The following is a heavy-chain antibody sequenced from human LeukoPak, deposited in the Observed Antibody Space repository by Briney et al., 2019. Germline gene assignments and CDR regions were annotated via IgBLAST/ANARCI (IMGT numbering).Heavy chain of an antibody. V-gene: IGHV6-1*01. CDR1: GDGVFSNSAA. Sequence: SQTLSLTCAISGDGVFSNSAAWSWIRQSPSRGLEWLGRTYYRSKWYNDYAASVKSRITINPDTSKNQFSLQLNSVTPEDTAVYYCARAGGAYSNYVPYYGMDVWGQGTTVTVSS. CDR3: ARAGGAYSNYVPYYGMDV. J-gene: IGHJ6*02. CDR2: TYYRSKWYN. D-gene: IGHD4-11*01.